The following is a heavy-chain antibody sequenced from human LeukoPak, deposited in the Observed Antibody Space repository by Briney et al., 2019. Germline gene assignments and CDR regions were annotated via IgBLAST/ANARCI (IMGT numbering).Heavy chain of an antibody. CDR3: ARPSEVAAIDAFDI. CDR1: GYSFTNYW. CDR2: IYPGDSDT. D-gene: IGHD2-15*01. J-gene: IGHJ3*02. V-gene: IGHV5-51*01. Sequence: GESLKISCKGSGYSFTNYWIGWVRQMPGKGLEWMGIIYPGDSDTRYSPSFQGQVTISADKSISTAYLQWSILKASDTAMYYCARPSEVAAIDAFDIWGQGTMVTVSS.